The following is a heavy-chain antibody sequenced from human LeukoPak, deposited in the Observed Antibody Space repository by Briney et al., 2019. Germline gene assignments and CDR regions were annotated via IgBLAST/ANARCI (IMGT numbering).Heavy chain of an antibody. J-gene: IGHJ4*02. V-gene: IGHV3-30*03. D-gene: IGHD1-26*01. CDR3: ARDRAWDYLDS. CDR1: EFIFSSYE. CDR2: ISYDGGKK. Sequence: GGSLRLSCAVSEFIFSSYEMHWVRQAPGKGLEWVAVISYDGGKKSYADSVKGRFTISRDNSKNTLYLQMDSLRVEDTAIYYCARDRAWDYLDSWDQGPLVTVSS.